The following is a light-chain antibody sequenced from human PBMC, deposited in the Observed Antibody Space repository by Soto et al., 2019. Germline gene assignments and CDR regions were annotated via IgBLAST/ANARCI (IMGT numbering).Light chain of an antibody. J-gene: IGKJ1*01. V-gene: IGKV3-15*01. Sequence: EIVMTQSPATLSVSPGERATLXXRASQTISSNLAWYQQKPGQAPRLLXYGASTRATGIPARFSGSGSGTEFTLTISSLQSEDLAVYYCQQYNEWPLWTFGQGTKVDIK. CDR2: GAS. CDR1: QTISSN. CDR3: QQYNEWPLWT.